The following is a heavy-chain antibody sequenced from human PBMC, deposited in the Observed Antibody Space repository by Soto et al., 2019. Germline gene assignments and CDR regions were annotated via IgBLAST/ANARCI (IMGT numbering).Heavy chain of an antibody. CDR2: ISGSGGST. Sequence: HPGGSLRLSCAASGFTFSSYAMSWVRQAPGKGLEWVSAISGSGGSTYYADSVKGRFTISRDNSKNTLYLQMSSLRAEDTAEYYCAKDVYSNYVANFDYWGQGTLVTVSS. D-gene: IGHD4-4*01. CDR1: GFTFSSYA. CDR3: AKDVYSNYVANFDY. V-gene: IGHV3-23*01. J-gene: IGHJ4*02.